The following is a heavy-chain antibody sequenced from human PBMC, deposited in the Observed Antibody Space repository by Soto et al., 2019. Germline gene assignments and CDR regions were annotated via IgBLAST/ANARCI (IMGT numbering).Heavy chain of an antibody. CDR2: IYYSGST. J-gene: IGHJ4*02. CDR3: ARANGSGEYGY. CDR1: GGSISSDY. D-gene: IGHD3-10*01. Sequence: SETLSLTCTVSGGSISSDYCGWIRQPPGKVLEWFGYIYYSGSTNYNPPLKSRVTISVDTSKNQFSLKLSSVTAADTAVYYCARANGSGEYGYWGQGTLVTVS. V-gene: IGHV4-59*01.